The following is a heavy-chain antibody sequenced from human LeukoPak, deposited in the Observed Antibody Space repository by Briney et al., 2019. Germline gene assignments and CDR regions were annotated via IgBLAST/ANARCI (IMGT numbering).Heavy chain of an antibody. D-gene: IGHD2-2*03. CDR3: ARHSRLDKSSLSWADY. CDR2: IYYSGST. Sequence: SETLSLTCTVSGGSISSYYWSWIRQPPGKGLEWIGYIYYSGSTNYNPSLKSRVTISVDTSKNQFSLKLSSVTAADTAVYYCARHSRLDKSSLSWADYWGQGTLVTVSS. J-gene: IGHJ4*02. CDR1: GGSISSYY. V-gene: IGHV4-59*08.